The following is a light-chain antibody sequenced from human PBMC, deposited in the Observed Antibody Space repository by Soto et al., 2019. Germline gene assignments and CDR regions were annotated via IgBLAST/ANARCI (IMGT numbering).Light chain of an antibody. CDR1: QSISDW. Sequence: DIQMTQFPSTLSASVGDRVTITCRASQSISDWVAWYQQKPGKAPKLLIYKASYLKSGVPSRFGGSASGTEFTLTISSLQPDDFATYYGQQYNGYSRTFGQGTKVE. CDR2: KAS. J-gene: IGKJ1*01. CDR3: QQYNGYSRT. V-gene: IGKV1-5*03.